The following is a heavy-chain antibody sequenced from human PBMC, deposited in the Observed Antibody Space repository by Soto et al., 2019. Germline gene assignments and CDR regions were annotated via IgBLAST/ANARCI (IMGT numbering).Heavy chain of an antibody. Sequence: GASVKVSCKASGYTFTGYYMHWVRQAPGQGLEWMGWINPNSGGTNYAQKFQGRVTMTRDTSISTAYMELSRLRSDDTAVYYCARVLNSGSYYGGLDYWGQGTLVTVSS. V-gene: IGHV1-2*02. D-gene: IGHD1-26*01. CDR1: GYTFTGYY. CDR3: ARVLNSGSYYGGLDY. J-gene: IGHJ4*02. CDR2: INPNSGGT.